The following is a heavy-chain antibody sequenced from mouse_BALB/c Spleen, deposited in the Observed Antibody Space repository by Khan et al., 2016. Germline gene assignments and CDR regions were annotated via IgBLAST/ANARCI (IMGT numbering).Heavy chain of an antibody. CDR3: ASNPIYDDYYRYAMDY. V-gene: IGHV1-18*01. CDR2: INPYNGGT. CDR1: GYSFTGYT. J-gene: IGHJ4*01. D-gene: IGHD2-3*01. Sequence: VQLKESGPELVKPGASMKISCKASGYSFTGYTMNWVKQSHGKNLEWIGLINPYNGGTTYNQKFKGKATLTVDKSSSTAYMELLSLTSEDSAVYYCASNPIYDDYYRYAMDYWGQGTSVTVSS.